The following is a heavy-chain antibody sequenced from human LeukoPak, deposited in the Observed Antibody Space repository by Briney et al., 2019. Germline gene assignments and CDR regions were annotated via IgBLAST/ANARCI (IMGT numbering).Heavy chain of an antibody. Sequence: ASVKVSCKASGGTFSSYAISWVRQAPGQGLEWMGGIIPIFGTANYAQKFQGRVTITADESTSTAYMELSSLRSEDTAVYYCARGRWAYYYYYGVDVWGQGTTVTVSS. CDR3: ARGRWAYYYYYGVDV. V-gene: IGHV1-69*13. J-gene: IGHJ6*02. D-gene: IGHD3-16*01. CDR2: IIPIFGTA. CDR1: GGTFSSYA.